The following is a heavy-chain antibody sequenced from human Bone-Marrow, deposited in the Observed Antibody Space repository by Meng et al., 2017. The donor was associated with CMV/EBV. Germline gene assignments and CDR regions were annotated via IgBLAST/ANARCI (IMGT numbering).Heavy chain of an antibody. Sequence: GPTLVKPTQTLTLTCTFSGLSLSTRGVGVGWIRLPPGKALEWLALIYWNDYKRYSPSLKSRLTITKNPSKNQVVLTKTNMDPVDTATYYCAHSSYGPGSVVVPAAKGPWFDPWGQGTLVTVSS. CDR1: GLSLSTRGVG. CDR3: AHSSYGPGSVVVPAAKGPWFDP. CDR2: IYWNDYK. D-gene: IGHD2-2*01. J-gene: IGHJ5*02. V-gene: IGHV2-5*01.